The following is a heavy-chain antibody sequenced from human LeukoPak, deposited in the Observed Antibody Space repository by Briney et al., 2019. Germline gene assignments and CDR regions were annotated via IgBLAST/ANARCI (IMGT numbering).Heavy chain of an antibody. V-gene: IGHV4-59*01. CDR3: ARDRSVTGYWYFDL. D-gene: IGHD4-17*01. CDR2: IYYSGST. CDR1: GGSISSFY. J-gene: IGHJ2*01. Sequence: RSSETLPLTCTVSGGSISSFYWSWIRQPPGKGLEWIGYIYYSGSTNYNPSLKSRVTISVDTSKNQFSLKLSSVTAADTAVYYCARDRSVTGYWYFDLWGRGTLVTVSS.